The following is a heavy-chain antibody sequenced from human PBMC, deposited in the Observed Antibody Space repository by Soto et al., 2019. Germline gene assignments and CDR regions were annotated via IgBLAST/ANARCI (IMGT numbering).Heavy chain of an antibody. D-gene: IGHD4-17*01. J-gene: IGHJ6*02. V-gene: IGHV3-30-3*01. CDR2: ISFDGTKK. CDR3: AREDDYGYRYINYGLDV. Sequence: GGYLRLSCAASGFTFNIYALHWVRQAPGKGLEWVAVISFDGTKKYYSDSVKGRFTISRDNLKNTLYLQMNNLRVEDAALYFCAREDDYGYRYINYGLDVWGPGTTLTVSS. CDR1: GFTFNIYA.